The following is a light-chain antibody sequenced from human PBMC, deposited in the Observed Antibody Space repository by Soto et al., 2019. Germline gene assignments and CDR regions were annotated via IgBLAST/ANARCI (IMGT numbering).Light chain of an antibody. V-gene: IGKV3-20*01. CDR1: QSVSSSSY. J-gene: IGKJ2*01. CDR2: GAS. CDR3: HQYGSSPSYT. Sequence: EIVLTQSPGTLSLSPGERATLSCRASQSVSSSSYLAWYQQKPGQAPRLLIYGASSRATGIPDRFSGSGSGTHFTVTIRRLDPEDFAVYYCHQYGSSPSYTFGQGTKLEIK.